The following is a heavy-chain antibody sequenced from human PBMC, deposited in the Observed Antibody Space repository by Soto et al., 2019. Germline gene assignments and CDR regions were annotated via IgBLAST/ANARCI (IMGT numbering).Heavy chain of an antibody. CDR1: GYTFTSYA. D-gene: IGHD6-13*01. V-gene: IGHV1-18*01. CDR3: ARVYSSSWYGLLTG. J-gene: IGHJ4*02. CDR2: ISAYNGNT. Sequence: GASVKVSCKASGYTFTSYAIHWVRQAPGQGLEWMGWISAYNGNTNYAQKLQGRVTMTTDTSTSTAYMELRSLRSDDTAVYYCARVYSSSWYGLLTGWGQGTLVTVSS.